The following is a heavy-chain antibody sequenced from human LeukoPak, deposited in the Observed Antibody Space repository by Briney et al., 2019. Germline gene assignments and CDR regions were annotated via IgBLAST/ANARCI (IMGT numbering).Heavy chain of an antibody. Sequence: ASVKVSCKASGYTFTSYGISWVRQAPGQGLEWMGWISAYNGNTNYAQKLQGRVTMTTDTSTSTAYMELRSLRSDDTAVYYCARDPRGSGSHYYYYYYMDVWGKGTTVTVSS. CDR2: ISAYNGNT. V-gene: IGHV1-18*01. CDR3: ARDPRGSGSHYYYYYYMDV. J-gene: IGHJ6*03. CDR1: GYTFTSYG. D-gene: IGHD3-10*01.